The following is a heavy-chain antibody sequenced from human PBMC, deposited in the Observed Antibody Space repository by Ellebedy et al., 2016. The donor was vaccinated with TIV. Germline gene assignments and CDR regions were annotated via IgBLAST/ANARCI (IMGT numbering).Heavy chain of an antibody. Sequence: GESLKISCAASGFTFSDYYLSWIRQAPEQGLEWVSYISSSSSYTNYADSVKGRFNISRDNAKNSLYLQMNSLRAEDTAVYYCASAGDSSSRPYFYYWGQGTLVTVSS. CDR2: ISSSSSYT. D-gene: IGHD6-13*01. CDR1: GFTFSDYY. J-gene: IGHJ4*02. CDR3: ASAGDSSSRPYFYY. V-gene: IGHV3-11*06.